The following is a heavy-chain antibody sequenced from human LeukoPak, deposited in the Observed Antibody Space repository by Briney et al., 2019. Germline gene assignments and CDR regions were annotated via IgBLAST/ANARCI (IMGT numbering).Heavy chain of an antibody. CDR3: ARDFSPQGSSGWLVY. CDR2: ISSSGNTI. D-gene: IGHD6-19*01. Sequence: GGSLRLSCAASGFTFSSYEMNWVRQAPGKGLEWVSYISSSGNTIYYADSVQGRFTISRDNAKNSLYLQMNSLRAEDTAVYYCARDFSPQGSSGWLVYWGQGTLVTVSS. V-gene: IGHV3-48*03. CDR1: GFTFSSYE. J-gene: IGHJ4*02.